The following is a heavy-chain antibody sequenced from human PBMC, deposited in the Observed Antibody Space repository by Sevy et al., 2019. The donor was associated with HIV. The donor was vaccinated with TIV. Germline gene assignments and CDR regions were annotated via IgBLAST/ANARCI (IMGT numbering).Heavy chain of an antibody. Sequence: GGSLRLSCAASGFAVSSNYMSWVRQAPGKGLEWVSVIYAGGSTYYADSVKGRFTISRDNSKNTVYLQMNSLRAEDPAVYHCARDPYDSLWGSYGYSFDYWGQGTLVTVSS. J-gene: IGHJ4*02. CDR1: GFAVSSNY. CDR2: IYAGGST. D-gene: IGHD3-16*01. CDR3: ARDPYDSLWGSYGYSFDY. V-gene: IGHV3-53*01.